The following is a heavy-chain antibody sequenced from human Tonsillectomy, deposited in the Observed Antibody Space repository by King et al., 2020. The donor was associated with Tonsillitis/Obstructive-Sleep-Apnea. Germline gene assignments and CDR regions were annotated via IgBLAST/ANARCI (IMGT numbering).Heavy chain of an antibody. CDR1: GGSISYDY. V-gene: IGHV4-59*01. J-gene: IGHJ4*02. CDR2: IYYSGST. Sequence: VQLQESGPGLVKPSETLSLTCTVSGGSISYDYWSWIRQPPGKGLEWIGCIYYSGSTNYNPSLKSRVTISVDTSKNQISLKLTSVTAADTAVYYCARIYCSGGSCYSGFFDYWGQGTLVTVSS. D-gene: IGHD2-15*01. CDR3: ARIYCSGGSCYSGFFDY.